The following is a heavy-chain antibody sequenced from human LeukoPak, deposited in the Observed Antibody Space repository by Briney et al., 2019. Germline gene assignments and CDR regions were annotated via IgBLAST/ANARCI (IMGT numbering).Heavy chain of an antibody. CDR1: GFTFGDYA. J-gene: IGHJ4*02. CDR3: TRVDCSSTSCYISHADY. D-gene: IGHD2-2*02. CDR2: IRSKVYGGTP. V-gene: IGHV3-49*04. Sequence: GGSLRLSCTTSGFTFGDYAMMWVRQAPGKGREWVGFIRSKVYGGTPEYAACVKGRFTIARDDSKSIDYLQRNSLKTEDTAVYYCTRVDCSSTSCYISHADYWGRGTLVTVSS.